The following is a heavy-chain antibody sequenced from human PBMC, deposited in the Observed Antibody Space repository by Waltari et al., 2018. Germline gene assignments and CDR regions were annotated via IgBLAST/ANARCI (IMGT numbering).Heavy chain of an antibody. CDR2: INPDGSTA. CDR3: VRDTFD. V-gene: IGHV3-74*01. CDR1: GFTFSTYW. J-gene: IGHJ4*02. Sequence: EVRLVESGGCLVQPVGSLRLSCAASGFTFSTYWMHWVRQAPGKGLTWVSRINPDGSTATYADSGKGRFAISRDNAKSTLYLQMNSLRAEDTAIYYCVRDTFDWGQGTLVTVSS.